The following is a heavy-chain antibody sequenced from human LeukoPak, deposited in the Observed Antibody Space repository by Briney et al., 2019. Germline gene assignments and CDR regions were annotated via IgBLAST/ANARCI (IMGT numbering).Heavy chain of an antibody. CDR1: GFTFDDYA. D-gene: IGHD2-15*01. J-gene: IGHJ4*02. CDR3: AKDKALGYCSAGSCLYLDY. CDR2: ISGDGGNT. Sequence: GGSLRLSCAASGFTFDDYAIHWVRQAPGKGLEWVSLISGDGGNTYYADSVKGRFTLPRDNSKNSLYLQMNSLRSEDTAFYYCAKDKALGYCSAGSCLYLDYWGQGTLVTVSS. V-gene: IGHV3-43*02.